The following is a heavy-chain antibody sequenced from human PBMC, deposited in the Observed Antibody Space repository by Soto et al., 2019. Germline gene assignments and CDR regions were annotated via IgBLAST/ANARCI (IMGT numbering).Heavy chain of an antibody. CDR2: ISYDGSNK. CDR1: RFTFSSYA. V-gene: IGHV3-30-3*01. D-gene: IGHD3-22*01. CDR3: ARDPISYYDSSGYYNIADAFGI. J-gene: IGHJ3*02. Sequence: GGSMRISSAASRFTFSSYAMHGVRKNTGKGLEWVAVISYDGSNKYYADSVKGRFTISRDNSKNTLYLQMNSLRAEDTAVYYCARDPISYYDSSGYYNIADAFGIWGQGTMVTVSS.